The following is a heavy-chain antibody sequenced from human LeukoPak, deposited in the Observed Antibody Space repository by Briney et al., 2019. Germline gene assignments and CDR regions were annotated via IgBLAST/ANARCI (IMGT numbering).Heavy chain of an antibody. V-gene: IGHV3-23*01. CDR1: GFIFSRYA. Sequence: GGSLRLSCAASGFIFSRYAMAWVRQAPGKGLEWVSGLSGSGGNTYYADSVKGRFSISRDNPKNTLFLQMSSLRAEDTAVYYSAWGFSCRLKYFDYWGQGTLVTVSS. D-gene: IGHD3-16*01. CDR3: AWGFSCRLKYFDY. J-gene: IGHJ4*02. CDR2: LSGSGGNT.